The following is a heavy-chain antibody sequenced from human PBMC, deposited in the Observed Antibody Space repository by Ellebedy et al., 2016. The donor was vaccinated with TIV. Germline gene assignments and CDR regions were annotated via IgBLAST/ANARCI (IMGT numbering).Heavy chain of an antibody. V-gene: IGHV4-30-2*01. D-gene: IGHD6-19*01. CDR3: ARAEGIAVAGAG. J-gene: IGHJ4*02. CDR2: IYHSGKT. CDR1: GDSISSGGYS. Sequence: SETLSLXXAVSGDSISSGGYSWSWIRQPPGKGLEWIGYIYHSGKTYYNPSLKSRVTISVDTSRNQFSLKLSSVTAADTAVYYCARAEGIAVAGAGWGQGTLVTVSS.